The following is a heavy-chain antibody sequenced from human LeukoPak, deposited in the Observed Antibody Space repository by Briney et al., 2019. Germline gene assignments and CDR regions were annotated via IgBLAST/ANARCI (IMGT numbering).Heavy chain of an antibody. CDR3: ARGHYVSYYYYMDV. CDR1: GASISSSDRY. D-gene: IGHD3-16*01. CDR2: IYYNGIT. V-gene: IGHV4-39*07. J-gene: IGHJ6*03. Sequence: SETLSLTCTVSGASISSSDRYWGWIRQPPGKGLEWIGSIYYNGITYHNPSLKSRVTISVDTSNNQFSLKMSSVTAADTAVYYCARGHYVSYYYYMDVWGKGTTVTVSS.